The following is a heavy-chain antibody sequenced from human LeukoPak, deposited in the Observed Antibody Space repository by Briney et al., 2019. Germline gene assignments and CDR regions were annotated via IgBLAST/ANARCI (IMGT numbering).Heavy chain of an antibody. V-gene: IGHV1-69*05. CDR3: ARDNYAGANWFDP. J-gene: IGHJ5*02. CDR1: GGTFSSYA. Sequence: SVKVSCKASGGTFSSYAISWVRQAPGRGLEWMGGIIPIFGTANYAQKFQGRVTITTDESTSTAYMELSSLRSEDTAVYYCARDNYAGANWFDPWGQGTLVTVSS. D-gene: IGHD1-7*01. CDR2: IIPIFGTA.